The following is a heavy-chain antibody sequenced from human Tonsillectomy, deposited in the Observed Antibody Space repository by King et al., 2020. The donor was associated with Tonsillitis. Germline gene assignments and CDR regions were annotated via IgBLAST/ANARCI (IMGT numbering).Heavy chain of an antibody. Sequence: QLQESGPGLVKPSETLSLTCTVSGGAISTYYWSWIRQSPGKGLEWIGYMYYNGNTNYNPSLKSRVTISADTSKKHFSLKLSSVTAADTAVYYCARTIPLVLWCGELSPYMDV. V-gene: IGHV4-59*01. CDR1: GGAISTYY. CDR2: MYYNGNT. J-gene: IGHJ6*03. CDR3: ARTIPLVLWCGELSPYMDV. D-gene: IGHD3-10*01.